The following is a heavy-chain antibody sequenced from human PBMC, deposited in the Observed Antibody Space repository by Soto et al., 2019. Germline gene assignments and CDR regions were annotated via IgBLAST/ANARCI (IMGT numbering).Heavy chain of an antibody. J-gene: IGHJ4*02. V-gene: IGHV2-5*01. Sequence: QITLKESGQTLVKPTQTLTLVCTLAGFSINNGAVGVGWIRQPPGKAPEWLALLYWNDDKWYSPSLRDRLSVTKDSSKNQVVLTMTHMAPMYAGTYYCAKRRAFSNNLFFDQWGQGALVTVSS. CDR3: AKRRAFSNNLFFDQ. D-gene: IGHD4-4*01. CDR1: GFSINNGAVG. CDR2: LYWNDDK.